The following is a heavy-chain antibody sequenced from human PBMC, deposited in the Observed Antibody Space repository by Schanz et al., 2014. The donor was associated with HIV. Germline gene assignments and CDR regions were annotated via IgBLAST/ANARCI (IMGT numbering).Heavy chain of an antibody. J-gene: IGHJ5*02. CDR1: GFTFDSYG. V-gene: IGHV3-30*03. Sequence: QVQLVESGGGVVQPGRSLRLSCAASGFTFDSYGIHWVRQAPGKGLEWVAVISYDGRNKYYADSVKGRFTISRDNSKNSLSLLIKSLRAEDTAVYYCARGQPLVQRWFDPWGQGTLVTVSS. D-gene: IGHD6-13*01. CDR2: ISYDGRNK. CDR3: ARGQPLVQRWFDP.